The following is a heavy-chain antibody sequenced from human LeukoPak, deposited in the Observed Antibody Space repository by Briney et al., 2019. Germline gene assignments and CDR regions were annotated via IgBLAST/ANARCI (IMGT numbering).Heavy chain of an antibody. CDR2: ISGSGGST. J-gene: IGHJ4*02. CDR3: AKAYYGDYYDY. CDR1: GFPFSTNA. Sequence: PGRSLRLSCAASGFPFSTNAMTWVRQAPGKGLEWVSAISGSGGSTYYADSVKGRFTISRDNSKNTLYLQMNSLRAEDTAVYYCAKAYYGDYYDYWGQGTLVTVSS. V-gene: IGHV3-23*01. D-gene: IGHD4-17*01.